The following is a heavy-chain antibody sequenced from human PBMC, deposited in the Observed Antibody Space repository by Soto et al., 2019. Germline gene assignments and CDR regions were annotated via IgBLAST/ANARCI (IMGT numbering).Heavy chain of an antibody. CDR2: INHSGDT. CDR3: ARGRGVRGSIVTTYYYYSLDV. CDR1: GGSFSGYY. D-gene: IGHD3-10*01. V-gene: IGHV4-34*01. J-gene: IGHJ6*02. Sequence: PSETLSLTCAVYGGSFSGYYRSLILHPPGKGLEWIGEINHSGDTNYNPSLKSRVTISVDTSKNQFSLKVTSVTAADTAVYYCARGRGVRGSIVTTYYYYSLDVWGQGTTVTVSS.